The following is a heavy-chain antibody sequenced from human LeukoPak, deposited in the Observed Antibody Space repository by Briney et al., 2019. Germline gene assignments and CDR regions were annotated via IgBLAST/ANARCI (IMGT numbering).Heavy chain of an antibody. CDR1: GYSISSGYY. J-gene: IGHJ5*02. CDR2: IYHSGST. D-gene: IGHD1-1*01. Sequence: SETLSLTCTVSGYSISSGYYWGWIRQPPGKGLEWIGSIYHSGSTYYNPSLKSRVTISVDTSKNQFSLKLSSVTAADTAVYFCARGLQERRMNWFDPWGQGTLVTVSS. CDR3: ARGLQERRMNWFDP. V-gene: IGHV4-38-2*02.